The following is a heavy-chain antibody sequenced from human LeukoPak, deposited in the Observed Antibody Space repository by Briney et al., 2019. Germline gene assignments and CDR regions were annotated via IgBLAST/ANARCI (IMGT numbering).Heavy chain of an antibody. CDR2: IHYSGSA. Sequence: SETLSLTCTVSNGPINTYQWSWIRQPPGKGLEWIGNIHYSGSANYNPSLKSRVTMSVDTSKNQFSLKLSSVTAADTAVYYCARGQQQLKTTYYYYYMDVWGKGTTVTISS. CDR3: ARGQQQLKTTYYYYYMDV. D-gene: IGHD6-13*01. V-gene: IGHV4-59*12. J-gene: IGHJ6*03. CDR1: NGPINTYQ.